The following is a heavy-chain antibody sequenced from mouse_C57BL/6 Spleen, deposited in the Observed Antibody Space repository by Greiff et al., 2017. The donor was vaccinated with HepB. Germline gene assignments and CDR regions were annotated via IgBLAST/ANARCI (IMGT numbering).Heavy chain of an antibody. CDR1: GFTFTDYY. J-gene: IGHJ4*01. D-gene: IGHD2-5*01. CDR2: IRNKANGYTT. Sequence: DVKLVESGGGLVQPGGSLSLSCAASGFTFTDYYMSWVRQPPGKALEWLGFIRNKANGYTTEYSASVKGRFTISRDNSQSILYLQMNALRAEDSATYYCAREGGQSNYEDYYAMDYWGQGTSVTVSS. CDR3: AREGGQSNYEDYYAMDY. V-gene: IGHV7-3*01.